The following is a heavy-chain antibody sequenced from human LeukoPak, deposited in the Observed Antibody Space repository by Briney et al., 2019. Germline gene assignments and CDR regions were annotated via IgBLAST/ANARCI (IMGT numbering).Heavy chain of an antibody. CDR2: ISGSGGST. Sequence: GGSLRLSCAASGFTFSSYAMSWVRQAPGKGLGWVSAISGSGGSTYYADSVKGRFTISRDNSKNTLYLQMNSLRAEDTAVYYCAKDRASSGWLEYYFDYWGQGTLVTVSS. CDR1: GFTFSSYA. D-gene: IGHD6-19*01. V-gene: IGHV3-23*01. J-gene: IGHJ4*02. CDR3: AKDRASSGWLEYYFDY.